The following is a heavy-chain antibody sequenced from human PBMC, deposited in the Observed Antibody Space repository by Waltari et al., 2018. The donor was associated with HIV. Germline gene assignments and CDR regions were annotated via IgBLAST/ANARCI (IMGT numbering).Heavy chain of an antibody. D-gene: IGHD4-17*01. CDR1: GGTFSSYA. CDR2: VILMCGTA. V-gene: IGHV1-69*12. CDR3: ASLYGGNSDFDY. J-gene: IGHJ4*02. Sequence: QVQLVQSGAEVKKPGSSVKVSCKASGGTFSSYAISWVRQAPGQGLGWMGGVILMCGTANYAQKFQGRVMITADEGANTVYMELSSLRSEDTAVYYCASLYGGNSDFDYWGQGTLVTVSS.